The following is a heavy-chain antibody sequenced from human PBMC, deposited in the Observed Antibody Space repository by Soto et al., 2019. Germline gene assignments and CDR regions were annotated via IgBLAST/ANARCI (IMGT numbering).Heavy chain of an antibody. CDR1: GFTFSSYW. CDR2: MKGDVSSP. Sequence: GGSLRLSCAASGFTFSSYWMHWGRQGAGKRLMWVSRMKGDVSSPSYADSVEGRLTSSRDNARNTLFLQVNSLRSEYTAEYYCPRGLIESYGVDVWGQGTTVTVSS. CDR3: PRGLIESYGVDV. J-gene: IGHJ6*02. D-gene: IGHD3-16*01. V-gene: IGHV3-74*01.